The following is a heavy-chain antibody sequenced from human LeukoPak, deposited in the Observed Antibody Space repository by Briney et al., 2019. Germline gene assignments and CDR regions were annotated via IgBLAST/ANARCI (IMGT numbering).Heavy chain of an antibody. V-gene: IGHV3-30*18. CDR1: GFTFSSYG. Sequence: QPGGSLRLSCAASGFTFSSYGMHWVRQAPGKGLEWVAVISYDGSNKYCADSVKGRFTISRDNSKYTLYLQMNSLRAEDTAVYYCAKQSGADRGHLDFWGQGTLVTVSS. CDR3: AKQSGADRGHLDF. D-gene: IGHD4/OR15-4a*01. CDR2: ISYDGSNK. J-gene: IGHJ4*02.